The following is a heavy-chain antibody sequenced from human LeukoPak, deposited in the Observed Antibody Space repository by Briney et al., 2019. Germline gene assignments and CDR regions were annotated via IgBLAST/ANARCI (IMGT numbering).Heavy chain of an antibody. CDR2: IRYDGSNR. D-gene: IGHD3-10*01. CDR1: GFTFSNHG. V-gene: IGHV3-30*02. CDR3: AKDMSTSAGFDY. Sequence: GGSLRLSCAASGFTFSNHGMHWVRQAPGKGLEWAAFIRYDGSNRYYADSVKGRFTISRDNSKNMLYLQMTSLRGEDTAVYYCAKDMSTSAGFDYWGQGTLLTVSS. J-gene: IGHJ4*02.